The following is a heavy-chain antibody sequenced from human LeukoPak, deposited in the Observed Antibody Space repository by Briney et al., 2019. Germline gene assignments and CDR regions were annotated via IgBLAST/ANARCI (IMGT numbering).Heavy chain of an antibody. CDR3: AKDAGGYSSSWYKVSLQYFQH. V-gene: IGHV3-23*01. Sequence: GGSLKLSCAASGFTFSNFAMSWVRQAPGKGLEWVSTISGGGDITYYADSVKGRFTISRDNSKDTLFLQMNSLRAEDTAVYYCAKDAGGYSSSWYKVSLQYFQHWGQGTLVTVSS. D-gene: IGHD6-13*01. CDR1: GFTFSNFA. CDR2: ISGGGDIT. J-gene: IGHJ1*01.